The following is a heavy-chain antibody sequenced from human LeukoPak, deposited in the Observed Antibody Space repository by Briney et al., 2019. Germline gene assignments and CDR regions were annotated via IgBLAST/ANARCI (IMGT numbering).Heavy chain of an antibody. CDR1: GGSISSGDYY. CDR3: ATSLSSHHPPNWYFDL. CDR2: IYYSGST. V-gene: IGHV4-30-4*01. Sequence: SETLSLTCTVSGGSISSGDYYWSWIRQPPGKGLEGLGYIYYSGSTYYNPSLKSRVTISVDMSKNQFSLKLSSVTAADTAVCYCATSLSSHHPPNWYFDLWGRGTLVTVSS. J-gene: IGHJ2*01. D-gene: IGHD2-15*01.